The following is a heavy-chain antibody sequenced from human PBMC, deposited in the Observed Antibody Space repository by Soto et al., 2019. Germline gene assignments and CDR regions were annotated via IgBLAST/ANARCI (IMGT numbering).Heavy chain of an antibody. V-gene: IGHV4-59*01. Sequence: QVQLQESGPGLVKPSETLSLTCTVSGGSISSYYWSWIRQPPGKGLEWIGYIYYSGSTNYNTSLKSRVTISVDTSKNQFTVKLSAVTAADTAVYYCAREVAVATTNYFDYWGQRTLVTVSS. CDR2: IYYSGST. J-gene: IGHJ4*02. CDR1: GGSISSYY. D-gene: IGHD5-12*01. CDR3: AREVAVATTNYFDY.